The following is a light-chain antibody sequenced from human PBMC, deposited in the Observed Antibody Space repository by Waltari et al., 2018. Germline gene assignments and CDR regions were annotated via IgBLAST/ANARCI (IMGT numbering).Light chain of an antibody. V-gene: IGLV9-49*01. J-gene: IGLJ3*02. CDR3: GADHGSGSNFVWV. CDR1: SGYSNYK. CDR2: VGTGGIVG. Sequence: QPVLTQPPSASASLGASVTLTRTLSSGYSNYKVAWYEQRPGKGPRFVMRVGTGGIVGSKGDGIPDRFSVLGSGLNRYLTIKNIQEEDESDYHCGADHGSGSNFVWVFGGGTKLTVL.